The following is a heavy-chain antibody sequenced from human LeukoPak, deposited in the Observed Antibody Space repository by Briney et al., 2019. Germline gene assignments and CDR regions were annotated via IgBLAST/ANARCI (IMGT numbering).Heavy chain of an antibody. CDR2: IYYSGST. CDR3: ARHARNYYGSGSHFDY. J-gene: IGHJ4*02. D-gene: IGHD3-10*01. V-gene: IGHV4-39*01. Sequence: PSETLSLTCTVSGGSISSGSYYWGWIRQPPGKGLEWIGSIYYSGSTYYNPSLKSRVTISVDTSKNQFSLKLSSVTAADTAVYYCARHARNYYGSGSHFDYWGQGTLVTVSS. CDR1: GGSISSGSYY.